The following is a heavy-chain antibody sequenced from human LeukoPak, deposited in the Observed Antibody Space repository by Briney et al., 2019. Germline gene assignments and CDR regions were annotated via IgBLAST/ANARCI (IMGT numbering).Heavy chain of an antibody. D-gene: IGHD6-19*01. Sequence: PGRSLRLSCTASGFTFGDYAMSWVRQAPGKGLEWVSAISGSGGSTYYADSVKGRFTISRDNSNNTLYLQMNSLRAEDTAVYYCAKVGSGWYDVTSYFDYWGQGTLVTVSS. J-gene: IGHJ4*02. V-gene: IGHV3-23*01. CDR2: ISGSGGST. CDR1: GFTFGDYA. CDR3: AKVGSGWYDVTSYFDY.